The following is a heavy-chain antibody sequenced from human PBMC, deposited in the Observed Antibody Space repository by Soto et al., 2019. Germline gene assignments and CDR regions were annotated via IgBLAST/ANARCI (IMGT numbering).Heavy chain of an antibody. D-gene: IGHD3-3*01. V-gene: IGHV3-66*01. CDR3: ARDRFLARAFDI. J-gene: IGHJ3*02. CDR1: GFTVSSNY. CDR2: IYSGGST. Sequence: GGSLRLSCAASGFTVSSNYMSWVRQAPGKGLEWVSVIYSGGSTYYADSVKGRFTISRDNSENTLYLQMNSLRAEDTAVYYCARDRFLARAFDIWGQGTMVTVSS.